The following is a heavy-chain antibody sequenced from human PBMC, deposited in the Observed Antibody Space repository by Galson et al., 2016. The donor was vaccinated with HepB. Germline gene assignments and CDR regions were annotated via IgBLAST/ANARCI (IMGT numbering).Heavy chain of an antibody. J-gene: IGHJ4*02. D-gene: IGHD3-9*01. CDR1: GGSLSGYY. CDR3: ARGYKYYDVLTGYSYYFDY. Sequence: ETLSLTCAVSGGSLSGYYWNWIRQSPGKGLEWIGEINHGGSTNYNPSLKSRVTLSVDTSKNQFSLKLSSVTAADTAVFYCARGYKYYDVLTGYSYYFDYWGQGALVTVSS. CDR2: INHGGST. V-gene: IGHV4-34*01.